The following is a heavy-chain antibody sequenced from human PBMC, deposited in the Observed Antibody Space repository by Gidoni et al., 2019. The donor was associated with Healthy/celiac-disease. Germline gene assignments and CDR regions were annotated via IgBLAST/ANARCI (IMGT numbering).Heavy chain of an antibody. CDR2: TNHSGST. D-gene: IGHD5-12*01. CDR3: ARGRDGYKTAKNFDY. Sequence: QVQLQQWGAGLLKPSETLSLTCAVYGGSFSGYYWSWIRQPPGKGLEWIGETNHSGSTNYHPSLKSRVTISVDTSKNQFSLKLSSVTAADTAVYYCARGRDGYKTAKNFDYWGQGTLVTVSS. V-gene: IGHV4-34*01. CDR1: GGSFSGYY. J-gene: IGHJ4*02.